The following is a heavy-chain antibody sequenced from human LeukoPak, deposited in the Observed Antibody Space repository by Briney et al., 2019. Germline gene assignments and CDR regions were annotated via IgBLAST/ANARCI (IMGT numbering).Heavy chain of an antibody. Sequence: GGSLRLSCAASGFTFSSYAMHWVRQAPGKGLEWVAVISYDGSNKYYADSVKGRFTISRDNSKNTLYLQMNSLRAEDTAVYYCAREGEGWVTTSSNYFDYWGQGTLVTVSS. CDR3: AREGEGWVTTSSNYFDY. V-gene: IGHV3-30*04. CDR2: ISYDGSNK. CDR1: GFTFSSYA. J-gene: IGHJ4*02. D-gene: IGHD4-17*01.